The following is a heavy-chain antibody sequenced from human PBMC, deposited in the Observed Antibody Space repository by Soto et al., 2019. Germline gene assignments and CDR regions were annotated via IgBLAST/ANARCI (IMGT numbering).Heavy chain of an antibody. D-gene: IGHD2-15*01. Sequence: SETLSLTCAVYGGSFSGYYWSWIRQPPGKGLEWIGEINHSGSTSYNPSLKSRVTISVDTSKNQFSLKLSSVTAADTAVYYCARGIGYCSGGSCHPVSYFDYWGQGTPVTVSS. CDR3: ARGIGYCSGGSCHPVSYFDY. V-gene: IGHV4-34*01. J-gene: IGHJ4*02. CDR1: GGSFSGYY. CDR2: INHSGST.